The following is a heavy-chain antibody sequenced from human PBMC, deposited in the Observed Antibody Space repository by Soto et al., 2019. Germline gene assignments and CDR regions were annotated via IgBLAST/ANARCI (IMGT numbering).Heavy chain of an antibody. V-gene: IGHV4-59*01. CDR1: GGSISGYY. CDR3: ARDGRPRSYYYGMDV. CDR2: IYYSGST. J-gene: IGHJ6*02. Sequence: SETLSLTCTVSGGSISGYYWSWIRQPPGKGLEWIVYIYYSGSTNYNPSLKSRVTISVDTSKNQFSLKLSSVTAADTAVYYCARDGRPRSYYYGMDVGGQGTTVTVSS. D-gene: IGHD1-26*01.